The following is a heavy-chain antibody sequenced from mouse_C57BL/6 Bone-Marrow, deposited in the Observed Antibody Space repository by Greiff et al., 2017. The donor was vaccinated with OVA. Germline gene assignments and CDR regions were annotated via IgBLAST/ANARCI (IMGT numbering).Heavy chain of an antibody. CDR1: GYTFTDYY. CDR3: ARGGTAQATRFAY. CDR2: INPYNGGT. J-gene: IGHJ3*01. Sequence: EVQLQQSGPVLVKPGASVKMSCKASGYTFTDYYMNWVKQSHGKSLEWIGVINPYNGGTSYNQKFKGKATLTVDKSSSTAYMELNSLTSEDSAVYYCARGGTAQATRFAYWGQGTLVTVSA. D-gene: IGHD3-2*02. V-gene: IGHV1-19*01.